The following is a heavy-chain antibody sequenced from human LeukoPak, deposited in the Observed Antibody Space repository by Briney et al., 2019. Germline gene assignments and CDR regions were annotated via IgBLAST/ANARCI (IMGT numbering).Heavy chain of an antibody. J-gene: IGHJ4*02. Sequence: GRSLRLSCEASGFTFSNYAMTWVRQAPGKGLEWVSGISGSGDSTYYADSVKGRFTISRDNSKNTLYLQMNSLRAEDTAVYSCTRTRGCSSTSCYADYWGQGTLVTVSS. V-gene: IGHV3-23*01. D-gene: IGHD2-2*01. CDR1: GFTFSNYA. CDR2: ISGSGDST. CDR3: TRTRGCSSTSCYADY.